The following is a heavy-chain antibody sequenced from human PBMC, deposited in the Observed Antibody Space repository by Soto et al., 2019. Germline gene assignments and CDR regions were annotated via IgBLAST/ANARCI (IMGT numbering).Heavy chain of an antibody. V-gene: IGHV1-3*01. Sequence: ASVKVSCKPSGYSFASYAMHWVRQAPGQRLEWMGWINGGNGNIKYSQKFQGRVTITRDTSASTDYMELSSLRSEDTAIYYCARDVGYYCMDVWGKGTTVTVSS. CDR1: GYSFASYA. J-gene: IGHJ6*03. CDR2: INGGNGNI. CDR3: ARDVGYYCMDV.